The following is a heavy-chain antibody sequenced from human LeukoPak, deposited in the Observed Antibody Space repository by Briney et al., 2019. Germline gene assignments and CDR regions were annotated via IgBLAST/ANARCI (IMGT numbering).Heavy chain of an antibody. CDR3: ASQSPGPTGEAEYFQH. Sequence: SETLSLTCTVSGGSISSSSYYWGWIRQPPGKGLEWIGSIYYSGSTYYNPSLKSRVTISVDTSKNQFSLKLSSVTAADTAVYYCASQSPGPTGEAEYFQHWGQGTLATVSS. D-gene: IGHD3-10*01. J-gene: IGHJ1*01. CDR2: IYYSGST. V-gene: IGHV4-39*07. CDR1: GGSISSSSYY.